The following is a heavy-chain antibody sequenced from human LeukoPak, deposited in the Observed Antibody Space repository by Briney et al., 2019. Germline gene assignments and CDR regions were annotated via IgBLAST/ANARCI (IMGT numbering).Heavy chain of an antibody. CDR1: GFTFSSYG. CDR3: ARASDYYDSSGYEYFDY. D-gene: IGHD3-22*01. J-gene: IGHJ4*02. Sequence: QTGGSLRLSCAASGFTFSSYGMHWVRQAPGEGLEWVAFIRYDGSNKYYADSVKGRFTISRDNAKNSLYLQMNSLRAEDTAVYYCARASDYYDSSGYEYFDYWGQGTLVTVSS. V-gene: IGHV3-30*02. CDR2: IRYDGSNK.